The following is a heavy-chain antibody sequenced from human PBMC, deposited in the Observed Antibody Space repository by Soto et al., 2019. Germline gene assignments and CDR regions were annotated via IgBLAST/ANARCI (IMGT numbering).Heavy chain of an antibody. CDR1: GGSISSGGYY. Sequence: QVQLQESGPGLVKPSQTLSLTCTVSGGSISSGGYYWSWIRQHPGKGLEWIGYIYSSAYTYYNPSLKSRVTISVDRSKNQFSLKLNSVTAADTAVYYCARGRRFGDNGSGIDYWGQGTLVTVSS. CDR2: IYSSAYT. V-gene: IGHV4-31*03. CDR3: ARGRRFGDNGSGIDY. D-gene: IGHD3-10*01. J-gene: IGHJ4*02.